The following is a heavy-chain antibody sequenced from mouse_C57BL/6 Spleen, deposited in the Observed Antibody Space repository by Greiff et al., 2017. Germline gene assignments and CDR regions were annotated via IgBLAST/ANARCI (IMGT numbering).Heavy chain of an antibody. CDR2: IHPNSGST. J-gene: IGHJ4*01. CDR3: ARGWLLPYAMDY. Sequence: QVQLQQPGAELVKPGASVKLSCKASGYTFTSYWMHWVKQRPGQGLEWIGMIHPNSGSTNYNEKFKGKATLTVDKSSSTASMQLSSLTSEYSAVYYCARGWLLPYAMDYWGQGTSVTVST. CDR1: GYTFTSYW. V-gene: IGHV1-64*01. D-gene: IGHD2-3*01.